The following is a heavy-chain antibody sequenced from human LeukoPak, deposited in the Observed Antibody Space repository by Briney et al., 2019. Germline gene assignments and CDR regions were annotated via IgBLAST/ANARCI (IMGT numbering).Heavy chain of an antibody. J-gene: IGHJ4*02. V-gene: IGHV4-4*02. CDR2: IYHSGST. Sequence: PSGTLSLTCAVSGGSISSSNWWSWVRQPPGKGLEWIGEIYHSGSTNYNPSLKSRVTISVDKSKNQFSLKLSSVTAADTAVYYCASRVYYDFWSGYYPFDYWGQGTLVTVSS. CDR1: GGSISSSNW. CDR3: ASRVYYDFWSGYYPFDY. D-gene: IGHD3-3*01.